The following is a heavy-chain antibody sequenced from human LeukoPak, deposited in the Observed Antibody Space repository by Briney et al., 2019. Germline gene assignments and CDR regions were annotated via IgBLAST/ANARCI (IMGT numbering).Heavy chain of an antibody. CDR2: IYSGGST. CDR3: ARVRGSPYYYYYMDV. Sequence: GGSLRLFRAASGFTVKSNYMSWLRHATGKGLEWVSDIYSGGSTYYADSVKGRFTISRDNSKNTLYLQMNSLRAEDTAVYYCARVRGSPYYYYYMDVWGKGTTVSVSS. D-gene: IGHD3-10*01. J-gene: IGHJ6*03. V-gene: IGHV3-53*01. CDR1: GFTVKSNY.